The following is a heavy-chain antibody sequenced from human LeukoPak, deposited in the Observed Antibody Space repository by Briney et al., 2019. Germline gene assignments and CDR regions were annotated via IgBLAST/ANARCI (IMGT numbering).Heavy chain of an antibody. D-gene: IGHD1-26*01. J-gene: IGHJ4*02. Sequence: GGSLLSCAASGFTFSNAWMSWVRQAPGKGLEWVGRIKSKTDGGTTDYAAPVKGRFTISRDDSKNTLYLQMNSLKTEDTAVYYCTTDPVGAIDYWGQGTLVTVSS. CDR2: IKSKTDGGTT. V-gene: IGHV3-15*01. CDR1: GFTFSNAW. CDR3: TTDPVGAIDY.